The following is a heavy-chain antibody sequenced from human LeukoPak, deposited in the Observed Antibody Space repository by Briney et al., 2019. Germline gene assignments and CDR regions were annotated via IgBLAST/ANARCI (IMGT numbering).Heavy chain of an antibody. CDR2: IYHSGST. CDR1: GYAISSGYF. J-gene: IGHJ4*02. CDR3: ARGTGIVGATPCDY. Sequence: PSETLSLTCSVSGYAISSGYFWGWIRQPPGKGLEWIGTIYHSGSTYYNPSLKSRVTISVDTSKNQFSLKLSSVTAADTAVYYCARGTGIVGATPCDYWGQGTLVTVSS. V-gene: IGHV4-38-2*02. D-gene: IGHD1-26*01.